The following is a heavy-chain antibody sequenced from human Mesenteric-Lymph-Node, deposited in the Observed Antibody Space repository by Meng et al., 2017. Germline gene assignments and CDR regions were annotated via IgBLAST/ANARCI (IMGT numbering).Heavy chain of an antibody. J-gene: IGHJ6*02. CDR2: INAGNGNT. D-gene: IGHD6-13*01. CDR3: ASLIAAASRYYYYYYGIDV. Sequence: ASVKVSCKASGYTFTSYAMHWVRQAPGQRLEWMGWINAGNGNTKYSQKFQGRVTITRDTSASTAYMELSSLRSEDTAVYYCASLIAAASRYYYYYYGIDVWGQGTTVTVSS. CDR1: GYTFTSYA. V-gene: IGHV1-3*01.